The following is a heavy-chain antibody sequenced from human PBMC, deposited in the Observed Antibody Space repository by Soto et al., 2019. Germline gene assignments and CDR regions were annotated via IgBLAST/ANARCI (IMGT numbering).Heavy chain of an antibody. J-gene: IGHJ4*02. CDR1: VYTFTTYA. CDR3: ARALRTSYSYGYSPDY. Sequence: GASVKVSCKDSVYTFTTYAIAWVRQEHRQGLEWVGWISAYNGDTDYAQKFQDRVTMTTDTSTSTAYMELRSLRSDDTAVYYCARALRTSYSYGYSPDYWGQGTLVTVSS. D-gene: IGHD5-18*01. V-gene: IGHV1-18*01. CDR2: ISAYNGDT.